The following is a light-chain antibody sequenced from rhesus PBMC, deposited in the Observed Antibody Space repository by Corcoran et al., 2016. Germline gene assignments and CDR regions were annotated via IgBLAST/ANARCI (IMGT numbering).Light chain of an antibody. CDR3: LQYSSSPWT. Sequence: DIQMTQSPSSLSASVGDTVTITCRASQSISSWLDWYQQKPGKAPKLLIYKASSLQSGVPSRFSCRGSGTDFTRTISSLQPEDFATYYCLQYSSSPWTFGQGTKVEIK. CDR2: KAS. CDR1: QSISSW. V-gene: IGKV1-22*01. J-gene: IGKJ1*01.